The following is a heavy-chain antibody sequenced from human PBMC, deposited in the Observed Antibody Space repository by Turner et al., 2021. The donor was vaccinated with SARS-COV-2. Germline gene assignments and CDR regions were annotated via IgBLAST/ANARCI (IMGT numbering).Heavy chain of an antibody. CDR3: AKGLGPYCSSTSCYSAAFDY. Sequence: QVQLVESGGGVVQPGGSLRLSCAASGFAFSSYGMHWVRQARGKGLEWVAVISYDGSNKYYADSVKGRFTISRDNSKNTLFLQMNSLRAEDTAVYYCAKGLGPYCSSTSCYSAAFDYWGQGTLVTVSS. V-gene: IGHV3-30*18. CDR1: GFAFSSYG. J-gene: IGHJ4*02. D-gene: IGHD2-2*01. CDR2: ISYDGSNK.